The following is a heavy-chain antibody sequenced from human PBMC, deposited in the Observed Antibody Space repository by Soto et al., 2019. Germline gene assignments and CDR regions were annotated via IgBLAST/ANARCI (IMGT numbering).Heavy chain of an antibody. CDR2: IYYSGTT. Sequence: PSETLSLTCTVSGGSTRNYFWSWIRQPPGKGLEWIGCIYYSGTTNYNSSLKSRVTISLDTSKNQFSLRLRSVTAADTAVYYCARYVNTYTTTIWFYTRGQRNLLTVSS. V-gene: IGHV4-59*01. CDR1: GGSTRNYF. CDR3: ARYVNTYTTTIWFYT. J-gene: IGHJ1*01. D-gene: IGHD3-16*01.